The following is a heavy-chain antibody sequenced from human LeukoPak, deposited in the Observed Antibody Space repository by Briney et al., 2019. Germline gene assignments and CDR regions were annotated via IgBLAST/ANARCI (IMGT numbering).Heavy chain of an antibody. CDR2: ISGDGGST. Sequence: GGSLRLSCAASGFTFDDYAMHWVRQAPGKGLEWVSLISGDGGSTYYADSVKGRFTISRDNSKNSLYLQMNSLRTEDTALYYCAKDLYVILTGYYNEYFQHWGQGTLVTVSS. CDR3: AKDLYVILTGYYNEYFQH. CDR1: GFTFDDYA. D-gene: IGHD3-9*01. J-gene: IGHJ1*01. V-gene: IGHV3-43*02.